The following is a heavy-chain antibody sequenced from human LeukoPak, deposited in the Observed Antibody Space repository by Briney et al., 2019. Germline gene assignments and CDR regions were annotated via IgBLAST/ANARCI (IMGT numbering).Heavy chain of an antibody. D-gene: IGHD1-26*01. V-gene: IGHV4-4*07. J-gene: IGHJ6*03. CDR3: ARGWGYMDV. CDR1: GGSISGDY. CDR2: INTSGNS. Sequence: SETLSLTCTVSGGSISGDYLSWIRQPAGKGLEWIGRINTSGNSNYNPSLKSRVTMSVDTSKNLFSLKLSSVTAADTAVYYCARGWGYMDVWGKGTTVTVSS.